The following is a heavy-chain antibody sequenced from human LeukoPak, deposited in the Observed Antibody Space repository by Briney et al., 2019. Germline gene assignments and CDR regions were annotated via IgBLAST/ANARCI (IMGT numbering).Heavy chain of an antibody. V-gene: IGHV3-43*02. CDR3: AKVGTGYCSGGSCYYYYYGMDV. D-gene: IGHD2-15*01. Sequence: GGSLTLSCAASGCTFDDYAMHWVRQDPGKGLEWVSIISGDGGSTYYADSVKGRFTISKNNSKNSLYLQMNSLRTEDTALYYCAKVGTGYCSGGSCYYYYYGMDVWGQGTTVTVSS. CDR2: ISGDGGST. J-gene: IGHJ6*02. CDR1: GCTFDDYA.